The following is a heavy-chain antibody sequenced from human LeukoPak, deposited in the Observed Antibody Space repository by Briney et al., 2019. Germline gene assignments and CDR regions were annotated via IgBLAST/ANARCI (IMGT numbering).Heavy chain of an antibody. D-gene: IGHD4-17*01. V-gene: IGHV4-30-4*01. J-gene: IGHJ4*02. CDR2: IYYSGST. CDR1: GDSLSSGDYY. Sequence: SETLSLTCTVSGDSLSSGDYYWSWLRHPPGRGLEWIGHIYYSGSTNYNPSLKSLVIISVDTSKNQFSLKLTAVTAADTAVYYCARDAGDLDYWGQGTLATVSS. CDR3: ARDAGDLDY.